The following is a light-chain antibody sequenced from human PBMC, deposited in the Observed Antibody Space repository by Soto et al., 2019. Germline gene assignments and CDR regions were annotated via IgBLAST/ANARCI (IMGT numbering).Light chain of an antibody. Sequence: EIVMTQSPATLSVSPGESATLSCRASQSVSSNLAWYQQKPGQAPRLLIYGASSRATGIPDRFSGSGSGTDFTLTISRLEPEDFAVYYCQQRSSWPKTFGQGTKVDI. CDR2: GAS. J-gene: IGKJ1*01. V-gene: IGKV3D-20*02. CDR1: QSVSSN. CDR3: QQRSSWPKT.